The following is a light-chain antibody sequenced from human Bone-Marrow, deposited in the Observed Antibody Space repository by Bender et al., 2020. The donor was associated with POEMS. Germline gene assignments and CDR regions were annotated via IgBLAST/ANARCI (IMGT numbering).Light chain of an antibody. V-gene: IGLV1-44*01. CDR3: QVWDNSSDHWL. J-gene: IGLJ3*02. CDR2: INK. CDR1: SSNIGTNP. Sequence: QSVLTQPPSASGTPGQRVTISCSGSSSNIGTNPVNWYQQLPGTAPKLLIYINKQRPSGIPARFSGSNSGNSATLTISRVEAGDEADYYCQVWDNSSDHWLFGGGTKLTVL.